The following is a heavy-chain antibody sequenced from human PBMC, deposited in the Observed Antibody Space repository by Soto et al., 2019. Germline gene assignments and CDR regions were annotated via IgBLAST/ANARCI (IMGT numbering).Heavy chain of an antibody. V-gene: IGHV2-5*02. CDR1: GFSLSTSGVG. CDR3: AHRPQLDYDQYYFDY. J-gene: IGHJ4*02. CDR2: IYWDDDK. Sequence: QITLKESGPTLVKPTQTLTLTCTFSGFSLSTSGVGVGWIRQPPGKALEWLALIYWDDDKRYSPSLKTRLTITKDTSKHQVVLTLTNMDPVDTATYYCAHRPQLDYDQYYFDYWGQGTLVTLSS. D-gene: IGHD4-17*01.